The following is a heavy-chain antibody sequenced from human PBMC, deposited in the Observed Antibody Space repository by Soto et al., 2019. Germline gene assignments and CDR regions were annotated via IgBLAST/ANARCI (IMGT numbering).Heavy chain of an antibody. CDR2: IKSKTRGETT. CDR3: SIDVASSGVGELDY. D-gene: IGHD2-21*01. V-gene: IGHV3-15*01. J-gene: IGHJ4*02. Sequence: EVHVVESGGGLVKPGGSLRLSCAASGFTFAPAWMTWVRQSPGKGLEWVARIKSKTRGETTDYAAPVKSRFTISRDDSKGTVYLQMSSLNTEYTASYYCSIDVASSGVGELDYWGQGTLVTVSS. CDR1: GFTFAPAW.